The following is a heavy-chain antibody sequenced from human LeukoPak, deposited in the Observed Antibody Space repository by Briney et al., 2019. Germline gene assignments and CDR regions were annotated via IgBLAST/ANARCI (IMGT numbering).Heavy chain of an antibody. V-gene: IGHV4-59*01. D-gene: IGHD3-10*01. CDR1: GGSTSSYY. CDR2: IYYSGST. Sequence: SETLSLTCAVSGGSTSSYYWSWIRQPPGKGLEWIGYIYYSGSTNYNPSLKSRVTISVDTSKNQFSLKLSSVTAADTAVYYCARRNYYGSGSYSWFDPWGQGTLVTVSS. CDR3: ARRNYYGSGSYSWFDP. J-gene: IGHJ5*02.